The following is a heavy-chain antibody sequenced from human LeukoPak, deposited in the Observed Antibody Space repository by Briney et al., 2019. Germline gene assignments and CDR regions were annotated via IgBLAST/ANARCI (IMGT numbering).Heavy chain of an antibody. J-gene: IGHJ4*02. CDR2: ISGNGGVI. V-gene: IGHV3-11*04. Sequence: GGSLRLSCAASGFSFSDNYMTWVRQAPGKGLEWLSYISGNGGVIQYADSLQGRFTISRDNAKNSLYLQMNSLRAEDTAVYYCARRFVSCSGGSCYSWYDYWGQGTLVTVSS. D-gene: IGHD2-15*01. CDR1: GFSFSDNY. CDR3: ARRFVSCSGGSCYSWYDY.